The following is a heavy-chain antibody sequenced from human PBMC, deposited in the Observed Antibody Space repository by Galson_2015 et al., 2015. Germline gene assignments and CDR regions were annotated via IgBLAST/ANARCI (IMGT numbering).Heavy chain of an antibody. CDR2: ISYDGSNK. Sequence: SLRLSCAASGFTFSSYGMYWVRQAPGKGLEWVAVISYDGSNKYYADSVKGRFTISRDNSKNTLYLQMNSLRAEDTAVYYCAKLWVHYYDSSGAFWKYGMDVWGQGTTVTVSS. D-gene: IGHD3-22*01. CDR1: GFTFSSYG. V-gene: IGHV3-30*18. J-gene: IGHJ6*02. CDR3: AKLWVHYYDSSGAFWKYGMDV.